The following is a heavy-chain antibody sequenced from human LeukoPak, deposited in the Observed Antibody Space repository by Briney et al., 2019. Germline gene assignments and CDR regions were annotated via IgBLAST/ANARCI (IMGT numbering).Heavy chain of an antibody. Sequence: APVKVSCKASGYTFTGYYMHWVRQAPGQGLEWMGWINPNSGGTNYAQKFQGRVTMTRDTSISTAYMELSRLRSDDTAVYYCATCSSTSCAALYFDYWGQGTLVTVSS. D-gene: IGHD2-2*01. J-gene: IGHJ4*02. V-gene: IGHV1-2*02. CDR2: INPNSGGT. CDR3: ATCSSTSCAALYFDY. CDR1: GYTFTGYY.